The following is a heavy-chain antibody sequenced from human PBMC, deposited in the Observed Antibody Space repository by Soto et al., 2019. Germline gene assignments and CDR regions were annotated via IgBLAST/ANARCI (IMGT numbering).Heavy chain of an antibody. D-gene: IGHD3-9*01. CDR1: GFTFSSYG. CDR2: ISYDGSNK. V-gene: IGHV3-30*18. CDR3: AKEAYDTQEGLDY. J-gene: IGHJ4*02. Sequence: QVQLVESGGGVVQPGRSLRLSCAASGFTFSSYGMHWVRQAPGKGLEWVAVISYDGSNKYYADSVKGRFTISRDNXKNTLYLQMNSLRAEDTAVYYCAKEAYDTQEGLDYWGQGTLVTVSS.